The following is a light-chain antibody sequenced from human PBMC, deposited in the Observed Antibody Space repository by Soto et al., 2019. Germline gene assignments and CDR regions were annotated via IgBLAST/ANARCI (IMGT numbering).Light chain of an antibody. J-gene: IGKJ5*01. CDR2: EVS. CDR1: QSLLHITGETF. V-gene: IGKV2D-29*02. CDR3: MQSTQLPPA. Sequence: DAVMTQTPLSLSVAPGQPASISCKSSQSLLHITGETFLFWYLQKPGQSPQLLIYEVSTRVSGVPDRVSGSGSGTDFTLEISRVETDDVGIYYCMQSTQLPPAFGEGTRLEI.